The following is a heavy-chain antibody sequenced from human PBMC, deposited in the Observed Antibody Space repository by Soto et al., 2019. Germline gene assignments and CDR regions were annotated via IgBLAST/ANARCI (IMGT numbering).Heavy chain of an antibody. CDR3: ARVAAGEQLYYFDY. D-gene: IGHD6-13*01. J-gene: IGHJ4*02. CDR1: GGTFSSYT. CDR2: INPSGGST. V-gene: IGHV1-46*01. Sequence: ASVKGSCKASGGTFSSYTISWVRQAPGQGLEWMGIINPSGGSTSYAQKFQGRVTMTRDTSTSTVYMELSSLRSEDTAVYYCARVAAGEQLYYFDYWGQGTLVTVSS.